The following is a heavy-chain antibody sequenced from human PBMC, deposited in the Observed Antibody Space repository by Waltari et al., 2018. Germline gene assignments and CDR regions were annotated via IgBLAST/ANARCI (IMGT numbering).Heavy chain of an antibody. CDR2: FDPERRDT. CDR3: ATDWGYCSDDSCYVGERGDY. CDR1: GYRLTELS. V-gene: IGHV1-24*01. J-gene: IGHJ4*02. D-gene: IGHD2-15*01. Sequence: VQLIQSGAEVKKPGALAQLPGKVSGYRLTELSITWVRQPPGKGLEWMGGFDPERRDTTYAQRFQGRVTMTEDTSTDTAYMELRSLTSDDTAVFYCATDWGYCSDDSCYVGERGDYWGQGTLVTVSS.